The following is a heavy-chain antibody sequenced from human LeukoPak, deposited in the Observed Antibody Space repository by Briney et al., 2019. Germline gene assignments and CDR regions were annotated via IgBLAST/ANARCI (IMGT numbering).Heavy chain of an antibody. Sequence: GRSLRLSCAASGFTFSSYSMNWVRQAPGKGLEWVSSISSSSSYIYYADSVKGRFTISRDNAKNSLYLQMNSLRAEDTAVYYCARDRSAMVTYFDYWGQGTLVTVSS. D-gene: IGHD5-18*01. CDR1: GFTFSSYS. V-gene: IGHV3-21*01. CDR2: ISSSSSYI. CDR3: ARDRSAMVTYFDY. J-gene: IGHJ4*02.